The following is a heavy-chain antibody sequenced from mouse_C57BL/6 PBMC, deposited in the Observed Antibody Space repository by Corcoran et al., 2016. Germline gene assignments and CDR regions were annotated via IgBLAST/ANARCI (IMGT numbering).Heavy chain of an antibody. V-gene: IGHV1-81*01. CDR1: GFTFTIYG. CDR2: IYPRSGNS. J-gene: IGHJ4*01. Sequence: QVPLQQSGALLARPGASVKLSCKAAGFTFTIYGIRWVKQRTGQGLEWIGEIYPRSGNSYYNEKFKGKATLTADKSSSTAYMELRSLTSEDSAGYFCARREGYYYAKDYWGQGTSVTVSS. CDR3: ARREGYYYAKDY.